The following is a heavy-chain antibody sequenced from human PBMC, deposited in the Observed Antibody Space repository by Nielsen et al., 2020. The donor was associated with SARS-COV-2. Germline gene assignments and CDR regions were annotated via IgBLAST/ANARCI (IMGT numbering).Heavy chain of an antibody. CDR1: GGSFSGYY. CDR3: ARGDRPAFDP. J-gene: IGHJ5*02. D-gene: IGHD1-14*01. V-gene: IGHV4-34*01. CDR2: INHSGST. Sequence: SETLSLTCAVHGGSFSGYYWSWIRQLPGKGLEWIGEINHSGSTNYNPSLKSRVTISVDTSKNQFSLKLCSVTAADTAVYYCARGDRPAFDPWGQGTLVTVSS.